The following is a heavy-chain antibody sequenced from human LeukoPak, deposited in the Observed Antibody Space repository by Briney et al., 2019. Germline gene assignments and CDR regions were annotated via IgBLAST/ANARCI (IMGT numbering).Heavy chain of an antibody. D-gene: IGHD2-21*01. CDR3: ARHVASYDFDF. CDR1: GGSISNDNYY. J-gene: IGHJ4*02. V-gene: IGHV4-39*01. Sequence: SETLSLTCSVSGGSISNDNYYWGWIRQPPGKGLEWIGSIYNSGSTYYNPSLRSRVTVSVDRPKNHFSLKLYSVTAADTAVYYCARHVASYDFDFWGQGILVTVSS. CDR2: IYNSGST.